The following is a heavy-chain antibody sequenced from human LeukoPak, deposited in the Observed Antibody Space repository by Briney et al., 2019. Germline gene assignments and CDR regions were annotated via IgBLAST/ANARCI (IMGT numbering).Heavy chain of an antibody. Sequence: SETLSLTCAVYGGSFIVYYWSWIRQPPGKGLEWIGEINHSGSTNYNPSLKSRVTISVDTSKNQFSLKLSSVTAADTAVYYCARDRTYYYDPEHAFDIWGQGTMVTVSS. J-gene: IGHJ3*02. CDR2: INHSGST. CDR1: GGSFIVYY. D-gene: IGHD3-22*01. V-gene: IGHV4-34*01. CDR3: ARDRTYYYDPEHAFDI.